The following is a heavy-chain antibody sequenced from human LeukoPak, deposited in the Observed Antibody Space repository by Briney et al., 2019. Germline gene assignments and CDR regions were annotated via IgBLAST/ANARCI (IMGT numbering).Heavy chain of an antibody. D-gene: IGHD3-3*01. CDR1: RFALSSFW. Sequence: SGGSLRLSCAASRFALSSFWMSWVRQSPEEGREWVANKKQEGSEKLYLDSVGGRFTISRDNAKNSLYLQMNSQRAEDTAVYYCARVDWSGYSSGLDYWGQGTLVTVSS. V-gene: IGHV3-7*01. CDR2: KKQEGSEK. CDR3: ARVDWSGYSSGLDY. J-gene: IGHJ4*02.